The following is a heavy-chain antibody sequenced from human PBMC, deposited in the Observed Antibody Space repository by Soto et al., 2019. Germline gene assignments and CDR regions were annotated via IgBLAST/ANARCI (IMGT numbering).Heavy chain of an antibody. D-gene: IGHD3-10*01. CDR3: ARDQRYSGSGSYLTS. Sequence: QVQLVESGGDLVKPGGSLRLSCTSTGFTLSDYYMSWIRQAPGKGLEWISYISNSGGSTHYTDSVKGRFTISRDNARNSLYLQMNSLRVEDTAVYYCARDQRYSGSGSYLTSWGQGTLVTVSS. CDR1: GFTLSDYY. CDR2: ISNSGGST. J-gene: IGHJ5*02. V-gene: IGHV3-11*01.